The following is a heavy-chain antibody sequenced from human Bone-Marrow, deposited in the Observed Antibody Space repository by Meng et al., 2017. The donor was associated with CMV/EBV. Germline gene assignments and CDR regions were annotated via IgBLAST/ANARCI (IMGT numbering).Heavy chain of an antibody. J-gene: IGHJ4*02. CDR1: GFIFSAYT. CDR3: AKGAIFGVTAPDY. V-gene: IGHV3-23*01. D-gene: IGHD3-3*01. CDR2: IRGSDGTA. Sequence: GESLKISCAASGFIFSAYTMSWVRQAPGKGLEWVSRIRGSDGTASYADSVKGRFTISRDISQNTLYLQMNSLRAEDTAVYYCAKGAIFGVTAPDYWGQGKLVTVSS.